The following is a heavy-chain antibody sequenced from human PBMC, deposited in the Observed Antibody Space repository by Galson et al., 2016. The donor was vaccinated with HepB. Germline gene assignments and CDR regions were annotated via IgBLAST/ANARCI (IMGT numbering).Heavy chain of an antibody. CDR1: GFSFDDHA. D-gene: IGHD7-27*01. V-gene: IGHV3-9*01. Sequence: SLRLSCAASGFSFDDHAMHWVRQAPGRGLEWVARITWNSGATGYAASLSGRFTISRDNAKSSLYLHMSRLTAGDSAIYYCARDPGALTGTYQYFDLWGRGAPVTVSP. CDR2: ITWNSGAT. J-gene: IGHJ2*01. CDR3: ARDPGALTGTYQYFDL.